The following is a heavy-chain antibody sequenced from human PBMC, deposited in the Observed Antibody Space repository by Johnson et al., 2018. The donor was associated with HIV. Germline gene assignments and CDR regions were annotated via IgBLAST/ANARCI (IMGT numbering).Heavy chain of an antibody. CDR1: GFTFSDYY. Sequence: VQLVESGGGLVKPGGSLRLSCAASGFTFSDYYMSWIRQAPGKGLEWVANINQDGSEKYYVDSVKGRFTISRDNSKNTLYLQMNSLRAEDTAVYYCARGEEEQLGDAFDIWGQGTKVTVSS. J-gene: IGHJ3*02. V-gene: IGHV3-7*01. D-gene: IGHD6-6*01. CDR3: ARGEEEQLGDAFDI. CDR2: INQDGSEK.